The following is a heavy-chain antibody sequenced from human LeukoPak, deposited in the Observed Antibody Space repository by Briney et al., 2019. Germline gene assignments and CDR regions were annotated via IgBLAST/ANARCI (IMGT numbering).Heavy chain of an antibody. CDR3: ARDPTNTSGYYAYFDY. J-gene: IGHJ4*02. D-gene: IGHD5-12*01. Sequence: ASVKVSCKASGYTFRNYGITWVRQAPGQGLEWMGWISAYNGDTHYAQNLQGRVTMTTDTSTSTAYIELRSLRSDDTAVYYCARDPTNTSGYYAYFDYWGQGTLVTVSS. CDR2: ISAYNGDT. CDR1: GYTFRNYG. V-gene: IGHV1-18*01.